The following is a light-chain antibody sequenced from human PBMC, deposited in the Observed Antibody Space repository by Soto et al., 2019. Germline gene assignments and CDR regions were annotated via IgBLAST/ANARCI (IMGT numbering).Light chain of an antibody. J-gene: IGKJ5*01. Sequence: DIQMTQSPSTLSASVGNKVTATCRASQGISIYLNWYQQKPGKAPKLLIYAASTLQSGVPSRFSGSGSGTHFTLTINSLQPEDFGTYYCQQSYSIPSTFGQGTRLEIK. V-gene: IGKV1-39*01. CDR1: QGISIY. CDR2: AAS. CDR3: QQSYSIPST.